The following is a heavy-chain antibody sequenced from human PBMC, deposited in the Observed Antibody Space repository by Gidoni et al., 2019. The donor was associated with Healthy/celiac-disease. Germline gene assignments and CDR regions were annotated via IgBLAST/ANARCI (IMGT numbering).Heavy chain of an antibody. D-gene: IGHD6-13*01. Sequence: QVQLVESGGGVVQPGRSLRLSCAASGFTFSSYAMHWVRQAPGKGLEWVAVISYDGSNKYYADSVKGRFTISRDNSKNTLYLQMNSLRAEDTAVYYCARDSSAGIAAAGMWGVFDYWGQGTLVTVSS. CDR2: ISYDGSNK. CDR3: ARDSSAGIAAAGMWGVFDY. CDR1: GFTFSSYA. J-gene: IGHJ4*02. V-gene: IGHV3-30-3*01.